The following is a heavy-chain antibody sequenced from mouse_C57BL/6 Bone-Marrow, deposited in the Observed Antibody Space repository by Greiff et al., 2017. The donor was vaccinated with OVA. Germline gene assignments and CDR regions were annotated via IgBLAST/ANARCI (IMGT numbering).Heavy chain of an antibody. J-gene: IGHJ4*01. CDR1: GYTFPDYE. CDR2: IDPETGGT. V-gene: IGHV1-15*01. D-gene: IGHD2-5*01. CDR3: TRCYSNDYAMDY. Sequence: QVQLQQSGAELVRPGASVTLSCKASGYTFPDYEMHWVKQTPVHGLAWIGAIDPETGGTAYNQTFKGKAILTTDKSSSTAYMRLRSLTSEDSAVYYCTRCYSNDYAMDYWGQGTAVTVSS.